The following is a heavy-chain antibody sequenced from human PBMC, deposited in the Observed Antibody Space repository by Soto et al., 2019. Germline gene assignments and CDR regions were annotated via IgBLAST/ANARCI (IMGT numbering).Heavy chain of an antibody. J-gene: IGHJ5*02. D-gene: IGHD3-3*01. CDR3: XRVIWSGHLTSDL. CDR1: GFTFSSNS. Sequence: EVQVVESGGGLVQPGGSLRLSCAASGFTFSSNSMNWVRQAPGKGLEWISYISSSSSTIYADSVKGRFTISKDNAKNSXXXXXXXXXXXXXXXXXXXRVIWSGHLTSDLWGQGTLVTVSS. CDR2: ISSSSSTI. V-gene: IGHV3-48*01.